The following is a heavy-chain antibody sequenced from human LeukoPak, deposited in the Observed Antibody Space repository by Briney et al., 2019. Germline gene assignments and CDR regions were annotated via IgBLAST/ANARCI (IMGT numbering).Heavy chain of an antibody. J-gene: IGHJ6*02. D-gene: IGHD2-2*01. CDR1: GFAFSNYA. V-gene: IGHV3-64D*06. CDR3: VKGTDTKYYYYGMDV. CDR2: INSNGGST. Sequence: GGSLRLSCSASGFAFSNYATHWVRQAPGKGLEYVAAINSNGGSTYYADSVKGRFTISGDNSKNTLYLQMSSLRAEDTAVYYCVKGTDTKYYYYGMDVWGQGTTVTVSS.